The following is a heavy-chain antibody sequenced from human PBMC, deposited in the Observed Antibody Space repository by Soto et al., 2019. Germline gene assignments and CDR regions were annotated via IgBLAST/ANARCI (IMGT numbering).Heavy chain of an antibody. D-gene: IGHD6-13*01. CDR3: AKDRSSWPPYFFDY. CDR1: GFTFDNYA. V-gene: IGHV3-23*01. Sequence: RRLSCAASGFTFDNYAMSWVRQAPGKGLEWLSVISGSGDSTYYADSVKGRFTISRDNSKNTLYLQMTSLRAEDTAVYYCAKDRSSWPPYFFDYWGKGTLVTVSS. J-gene: IGHJ4*02. CDR2: ISGSGDST.